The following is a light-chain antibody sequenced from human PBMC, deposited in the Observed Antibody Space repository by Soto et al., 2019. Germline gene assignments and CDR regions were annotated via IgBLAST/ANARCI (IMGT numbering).Light chain of an antibody. V-gene: IGKV3-15*01. Sequence: EIVMTQSPATLSLSPGGRATLSCRASQSISGTLAWYKQKPGQAPRLLIHGASTRAPGFPARFSGSGSGTEFTLTISSLKSEDFEVYYCQQYNDRPWTFGQGTKVDIK. CDR3: QQYNDRPWT. CDR1: QSISGT. J-gene: IGKJ1*01. CDR2: GAS.